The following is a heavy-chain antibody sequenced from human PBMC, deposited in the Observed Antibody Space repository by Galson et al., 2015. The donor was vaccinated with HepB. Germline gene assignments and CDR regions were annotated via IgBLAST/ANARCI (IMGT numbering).Heavy chain of an antibody. CDR1: GDSMNPINYF. J-gene: IGHJ5*02. CDR3: ARHSCTYGPGRCWFDP. CDR2: FYYSGNG. Sequence: LSLTCTVTGDSMNPINYFWGWIRQPPGKGLEWIGSFYYSGNGYYNLSLRSRATISVDTSKNQFSLKLRSVTAADTAIYYCARHSCTYGPGRCWFDPWGQGTLVAVS. D-gene: IGHD3-10*01. V-gene: IGHV4-39*01.